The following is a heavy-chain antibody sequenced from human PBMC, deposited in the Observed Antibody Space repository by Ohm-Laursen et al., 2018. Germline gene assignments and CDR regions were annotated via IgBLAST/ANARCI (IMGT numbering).Heavy chain of an antibody. J-gene: IGHJ4*02. CDR3: TYDSGWSFGY. V-gene: IGHV3-7*01. Sequence: GSLRLSCTASGVTLSSFWMSWVRQAPGKGLEWVANIKEDGSGKNYVDSVKGRFTISRDNAKNSLYLQMNSLRAEDTAVYYCTYDSGWSFGYWGQGTLVTVSS. D-gene: IGHD6-19*01. CDR1: GVTLSSFW. CDR2: IKEDGSGK.